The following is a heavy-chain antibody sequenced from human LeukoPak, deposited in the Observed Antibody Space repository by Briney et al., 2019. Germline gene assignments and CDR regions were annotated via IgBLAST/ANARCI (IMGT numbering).Heavy chain of an antibody. J-gene: IGHJ5*02. CDR1: GFTFSTSS. Sequence: GGSLRLSCATSGFTFSTSSMNWVRQAPGKGLEWVASVSSTGNYIYYEDSMKGRFTISRDDGKSSVYLDMNSLRVEDSAVYYCVRLSWELGDGGVTWGQGTLVTVSS. CDR3: VRLSWELGDGGVT. CDR2: VSSTGNYI. D-gene: IGHD1-26*01. V-gene: IGHV3-21*01.